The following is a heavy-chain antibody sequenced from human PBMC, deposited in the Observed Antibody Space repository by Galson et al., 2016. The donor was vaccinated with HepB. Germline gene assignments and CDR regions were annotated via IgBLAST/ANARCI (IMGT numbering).Heavy chain of an antibody. Sequence: SLRLSCAASGFTFSNYAMGWVRQAPGKGLEWVSAISATTDTTYYTDSVKGRFTISRDNSKNTLYLQINSLRAEDTAVYFCAKDVEAFLVVAASDCWGQGTLVTVSS. D-gene: IGHD2-15*01. J-gene: IGHJ4*02. V-gene: IGHV3-23*01. CDR3: AKDVEAFLVVAASDC. CDR2: ISATTDTT. CDR1: GFTFSNYA.